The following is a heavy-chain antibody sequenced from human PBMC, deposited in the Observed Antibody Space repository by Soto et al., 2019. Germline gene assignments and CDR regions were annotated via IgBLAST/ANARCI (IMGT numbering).Heavy chain of an antibody. CDR1: GGTFSSYA. J-gene: IGHJ6*02. D-gene: IGHD5-18*01. CDR3: ARDQDTAMVTPRPDYYYGMDV. Sequence: QVQLVQSGAEVKKPGSSVKVSCKASGGTFSSYAISWVRQAPGQGLEWMGGIIPIFGTANYAQKVQGRVTLTADESTSTAYMELSSLRSEDTAVYYCARDQDTAMVTPRPDYYYGMDVWGQGTTVTVSS. V-gene: IGHV1-69*01. CDR2: IIPIFGTA.